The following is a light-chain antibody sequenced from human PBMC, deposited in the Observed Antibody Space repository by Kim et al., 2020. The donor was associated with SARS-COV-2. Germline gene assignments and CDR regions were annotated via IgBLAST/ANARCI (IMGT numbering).Light chain of an antibody. CDR2: AAS. CDR1: QSISSY. CDR3: QQSYSTPPWT. Sequence: GDRVTITCRASQSISSYLNWYQQKPGKAPKLLIYAASSLQSGVPSRFSGSGSGTDFTLTISSLQPEDFATYYCQQSYSTPPWTFGQGTKVDIK. V-gene: IGKV1-39*01. J-gene: IGKJ1*01.